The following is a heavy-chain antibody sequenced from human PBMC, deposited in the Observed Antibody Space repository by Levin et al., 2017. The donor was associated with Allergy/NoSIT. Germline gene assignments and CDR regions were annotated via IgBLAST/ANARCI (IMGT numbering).Heavy chain of an antibody. D-gene: IGHD6-19*01. J-gene: IGHJ4*02. Sequence: GESLKISCAASGFTFSSYAMHWVRQAPGKGLEWVAVISYDGSNKYYADSVKGRFTISRDNSKNTLYLQMNSLRAEDTAVYYCATSISGSGWYASFDYWGQGTLVTVSS. CDR2: ISYDGSNK. CDR3: ATSISGSGWYASFDY. CDR1: GFTFSSYA. V-gene: IGHV3-30-3*01.